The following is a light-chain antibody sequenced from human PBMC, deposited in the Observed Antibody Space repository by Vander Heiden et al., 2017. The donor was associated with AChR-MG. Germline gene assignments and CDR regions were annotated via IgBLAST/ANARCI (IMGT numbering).Light chain of an antibody. CDR2: ELS. Sequence: QSALTQPASVSGSPGQSITISCTGTSSDVGGYHYVSWYQPQPGKAPKRIIHELSNRPSGVSNRFSGSKSGNKASLTISGLQTKNRTIDDGSSYAGRRTRVFGGGTKLTVL. V-gene: IGLV2-14*01. CDR3: SSYAGRRTRV. CDR1: SSDVGGYHY. J-gene: IGLJ2*01.